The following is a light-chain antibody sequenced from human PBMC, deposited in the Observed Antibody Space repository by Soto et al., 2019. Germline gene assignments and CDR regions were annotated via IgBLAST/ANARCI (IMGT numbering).Light chain of an antibody. Sequence: EIVLTQSPGTLSLSPGERATLSCRASQSVSGSNLAWYQQKPGQAPRLVIFGASTRAPGTPDRFSGSGSGTDFTVTISRLEPEDFAVYYCQQYDRSPWTFGQGTKVESK. J-gene: IGKJ1*01. CDR3: QQYDRSPWT. CDR1: QSVSGSN. V-gene: IGKV3-20*01. CDR2: GAS.